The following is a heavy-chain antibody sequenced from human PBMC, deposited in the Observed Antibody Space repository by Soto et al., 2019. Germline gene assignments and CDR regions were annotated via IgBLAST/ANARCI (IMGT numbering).Heavy chain of an antibody. V-gene: IGHV3-23*01. CDR1: GFTFSSHA. Sequence: PGGSLRLSCVASGFTFSSHAMSWVRQAPGKGLEWVSAISGSGGSTYYSDSVKGRFTISRDNSKNTLYLQMNSLRAEDTAVYYFAKIPPGYSYGYFYFDYWGQGTLVTVSS. CDR2: ISGSGGST. J-gene: IGHJ4*02. D-gene: IGHD5-18*01. CDR3: AKIPPGYSYGYFYFDY.